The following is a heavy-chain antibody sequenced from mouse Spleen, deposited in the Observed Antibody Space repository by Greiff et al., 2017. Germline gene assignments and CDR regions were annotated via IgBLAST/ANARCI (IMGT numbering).Heavy chain of an antibody. CDR1: GFTFSSYA. CDR2: ISDGGSYT. V-gene: IGHV5-4*03. D-gene: IGHD1-1*01. CDR3: ARVPLLDFDY. J-gene: IGHJ2*01. Sequence: EVTLVESGGGLVKPGGSLKLSCAASGFTFSSYAMSWVRLTPEKRLAWVATISDGGSYTYYPDNVKGRFTISRDNAKNNLYLQMSHLKSEDTAMYYWARVPLLDFDYWGQGTTLTVSS.